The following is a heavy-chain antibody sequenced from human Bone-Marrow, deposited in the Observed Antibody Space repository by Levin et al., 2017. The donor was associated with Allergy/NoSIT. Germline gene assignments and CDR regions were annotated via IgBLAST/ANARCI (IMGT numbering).Heavy chain of an antibody. V-gene: IGHV1-2*02. CDR3: ARAGIAAAGTSGWFDP. J-gene: IGHJ5*02. Sequence: GGSLRLSCKASGYTFTGYYMHWVRQAPGQGLEWMGWINPNSGGTNYAQKFQGRVTMTRDTSISTAYMELSRLRSDDTAVYYCARAGIAAAGTSGWFDPWGQGTLVTVSS. CDR2: INPNSGGT. CDR1: GYTFTGYY. D-gene: IGHD6-13*01.